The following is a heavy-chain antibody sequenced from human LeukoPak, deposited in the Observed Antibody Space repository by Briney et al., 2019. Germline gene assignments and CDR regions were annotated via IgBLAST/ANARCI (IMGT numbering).Heavy chain of an antibody. CDR3: ARASYSYDINGWVPFDY. D-gene: IGHD3-22*01. V-gene: IGHV4-61*02. CDR1: GNSISRGDNY. CDR2: IYTSGST. Sequence: SETLSLTCTVSGNSISRGDNYWSWIRRPAGKGLEWIGCIYTSGSTNYHPSLNSRVTISGDTSKNQFSMRLSSVTAADTAVYYCARASYSYDINGWVPFDYWGQGTLVTVSS. J-gene: IGHJ4*02.